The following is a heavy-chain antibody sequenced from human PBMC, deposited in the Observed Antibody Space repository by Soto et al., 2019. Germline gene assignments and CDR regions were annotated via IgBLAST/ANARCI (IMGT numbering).Heavy chain of an antibody. V-gene: IGHV4-4*02. J-gene: IGHJ5*02. Sequence: SETLSLTCAVSGGSVSSTNWWTWVRQPPGKRLEWIGEIYHSGSPTYSPSLRGRATISVDKSNNQFSLRLSSMTAADTAVYYCARLHCLSPNCVPLDPWGQGTLVTVS. D-gene: IGHD2-2*01. CDR3: ARLHCLSPNCVPLDP. CDR2: IYHSGSP. CDR1: GGSVSSTNW.